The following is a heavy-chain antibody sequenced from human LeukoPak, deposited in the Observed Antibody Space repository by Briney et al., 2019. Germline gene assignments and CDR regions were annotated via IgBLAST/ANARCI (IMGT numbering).Heavy chain of an antibody. CDR3: ARLRFLEWLSDYNWFDP. Sequence: GGSLRLSCAASGFTFSSYAMSWVRQAPGKGLEWVSAISGSGGSTYYADSVKGRFSISRDNSKNTLYLQMNSLRAEDTAVYYCARLRFLEWLSDYNWFDPWGQGTLVTVSS. CDR1: GFTFSSYA. J-gene: IGHJ5*02. V-gene: IGHV3-23*01. D-gene: IGHD3-3*01. CDR2: ISGSGGST.